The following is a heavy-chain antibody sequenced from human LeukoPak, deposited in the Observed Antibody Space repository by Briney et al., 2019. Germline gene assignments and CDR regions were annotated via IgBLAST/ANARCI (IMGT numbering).Heavy chain of an antibody. CDR1: GLIVSSNY. D-gene: IGHD1-1*01. V-gene: IGHV3-66*01. CDR3: AKGQKLDGGVFDS. CDR2: SYSGGRA. Sequence: PGGSLRLSCGVSGLIVSSNYVRWVRQPPGGGGEWVSFSYSGGRAYDADSVKGRFTISRDNSKNTLYLELNSLRAEDTAAFYCAKGQKLDGGVFDSWGQGTMVTVSS. J-gene: IGHJ4*02.